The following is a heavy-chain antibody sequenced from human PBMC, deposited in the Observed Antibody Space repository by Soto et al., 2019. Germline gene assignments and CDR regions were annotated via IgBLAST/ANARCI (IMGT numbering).Heavy chain of an antibody. Sequence: ASVKVSCKASGYTFTSYGISWVRQAPGQGLEWMGWISAYNGNTNYAQKLQGRVTMTTDTSTSTAYIELRSLRFDDTAVYYCARDLATYYGSGSYYRLGAFDIWGQGTMVTVSS. CDR2: ISAYNGNT. V-gene: IGHV1-18*01. CDR1: GYTFTSYG. J-gene: IGHJ3*02. CDR3: ARDLATYYGSGSYYRLGAFDI. D-gene: IGHD3-10*01.